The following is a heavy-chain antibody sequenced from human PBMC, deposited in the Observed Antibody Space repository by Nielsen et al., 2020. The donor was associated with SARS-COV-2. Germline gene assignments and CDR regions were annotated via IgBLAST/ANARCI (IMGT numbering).Heavy chain of an antibody. J-gene: IGHJ5*02. D-gene: IGHD3-10*01. V-gene: IGHV3-49*03. CDR3: TRDRFGYAGDSWFDP. CDR2: IRSKAYGGTT. Sequence: GGSLRLSCTASGFTFGDYAMSWFRQAPGKGLEWVGFIRSKAYGGTTEYAASVKGRFTISRDDSKSIAYLQMNGLKTEDTAVYYCTRDRFGYAGDSWFDPWGQGTLVTVSS. CDR1: GFTFGDYA.